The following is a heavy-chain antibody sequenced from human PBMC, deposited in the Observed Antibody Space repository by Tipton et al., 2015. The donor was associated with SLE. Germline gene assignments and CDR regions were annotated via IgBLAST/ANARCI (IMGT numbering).Heavy chain of an antibody. Sequence: TLSLTCTVSGASISTNDYYWIWIRQHPGKGLEWIGYISFSGNTNYNPSLRSRLSMSVDTSKNQFSLQLTTVTAADTAVYYCARVGHGFDDSGYNSHYYYYMDVWGKGTTVTVSS. CDR3: ARVGHGFDDSGYNSHYYYYMDV. V-gene: IGHV4-31*03. CDR1: GASISTNDYY. D-gene: IGHD3-22*01. CDR2: ISFSGNT. J-gene: IGHJ6*03.